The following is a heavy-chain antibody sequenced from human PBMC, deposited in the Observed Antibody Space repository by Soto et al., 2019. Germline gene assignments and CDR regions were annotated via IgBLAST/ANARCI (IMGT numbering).Heavy chain of an antibody. V-gene: IGHV3-30*18. CDR3: AKPGYYYDSSGYFDY. D-gene: IGHD3-22*01. J-gene: IGHJ4*02. Sequence: PGGSLRLSCAASGFTFSSYGMHWVRQAPGKGLEWVAVISYDGSNKYYAGSVKGRFTISRDNSKNTLYLQMNSLRAEDTAVYYCAKPGYYYDSSGYFDYWGQGTLVTVSS. CDR1: GFTFSSYG. CDR2: ISYDGSNK.